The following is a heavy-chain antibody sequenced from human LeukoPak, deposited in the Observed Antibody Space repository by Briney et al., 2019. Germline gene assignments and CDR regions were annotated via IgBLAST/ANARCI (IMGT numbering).Heavy chain of an antibody. V-gene: IGHV1-18*01. CDR3: ARSDSQYYYYYGMDA. CDR2: ISAYNGNT. J-gene: IGHJ6*02. Sequence: ASVKVSCKASGYTFTSYGISWVRQAPGQGLEWMGWISAYNGNTNYAQKLQGRVTMTTDTSTSTAYMELRSLRSDDTAVYYCARSDSQYYYYYGMDAWGQGTTVTVSS. CDR1: GYTFTSYG. D-gene: IGHD3-22*01.